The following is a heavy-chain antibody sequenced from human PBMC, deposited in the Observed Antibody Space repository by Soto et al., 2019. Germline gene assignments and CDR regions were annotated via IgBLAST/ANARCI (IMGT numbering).Heavy chain of an antibody. D-gene: IGHD2-8*01. J-gene: IGHJ4*02. CDR1: GYTFTSYG. CDR2: ISAYNGNT. V-gene: IGHV1-18*01. CDR3: ARDRGGCNNGVCYASTYDY. Sequence: AAVKVSFKASGYTFTSYGNSWVRQAPGQGLEWMGCISAYNGNTNYAQTLQGRFTMTTDTAKSTAYMEMRSLRSDDTAVYYCARDRGGCNNGVCYASTYDYWGQGTLVTVSS.